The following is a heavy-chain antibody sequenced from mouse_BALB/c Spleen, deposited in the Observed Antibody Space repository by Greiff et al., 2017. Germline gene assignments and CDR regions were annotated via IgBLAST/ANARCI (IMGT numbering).Heavy chain of an antibody. D-gene: IGHD1-1*01. J-gene: IGHJ2*01. Sequence: EVHLVESGGGLVKPGGSLKLSCAASGFAFSSYDMSWVRQTPEKRLEWVAYISSGGGSTYYPDTVKGRFTISRDNAKNTLYLQMSSLKSEDTAMYYCARHDYGSHFDYWGQGTTLTVSS. CDR2: ISSGGGST. CDR3: ARHDYGSHFDY. CDR1: GFAFSSYD. V-gene: IGHV5-12-1*01.